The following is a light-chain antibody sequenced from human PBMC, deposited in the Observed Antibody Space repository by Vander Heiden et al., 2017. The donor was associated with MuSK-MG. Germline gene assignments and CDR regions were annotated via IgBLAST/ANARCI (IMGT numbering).Light chain of an antibody. CDR3: MQALQTPST. CDR2: LGS. V-gene: IGKV2-28*01. CDR1: QSLLYSNGYNY. J-gene: IGKJ3*01. Sequence: GEPSSISCSSSQSLLYSNGYNYLEWYVQKPGQSPQLLIYLGSNRASGVPDRFSGSGSGTDFTLKISRVEAEDVGVYYCMQALQTPSTFGHGTKVDFK.